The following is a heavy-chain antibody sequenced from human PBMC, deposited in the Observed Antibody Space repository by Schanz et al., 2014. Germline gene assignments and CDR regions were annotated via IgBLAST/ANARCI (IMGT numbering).Heavy chain of an antibody. CDR2: INSDDTTK. CDR3: ARDGDFDY. V-gene: IGHV3-74*03. J-gene: IGHJ4*02. CDR1: GFTFSSYW. Sequence: EVRLVESGGGLVQSGGSLRLSCAASGFTFSSYWMHWVRQAPGKGLVWVSRINSDDTTKTYADSVKGRFTISRDAPKNTLYVQMNSLRAEDTAVYYCARDGDFDYWGQGTLVTVSS.